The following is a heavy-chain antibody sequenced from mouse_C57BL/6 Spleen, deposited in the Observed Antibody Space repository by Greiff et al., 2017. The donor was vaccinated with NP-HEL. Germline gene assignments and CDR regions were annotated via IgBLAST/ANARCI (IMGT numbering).Heavy chain of an antibody. CDR1: GFSLTSYG. Sequence: QVQLQQSGPGLVAPSQSLSITCTVSGFSLTSYGVDWVRQSPGKGLEWLGVIWGVGSTNYNSALKSRLSISKDNSKSQVFLKMNSLQTDDTAMYYCASRQDYSWFAYWGQGTLVTVSA. J-gene: IGHJ3*01. V-gene: IGHV2-6*01. CDR2: IWGVGST. CDR3: ASRQDYSWFAY. D-gene: IGHD1-1*01.